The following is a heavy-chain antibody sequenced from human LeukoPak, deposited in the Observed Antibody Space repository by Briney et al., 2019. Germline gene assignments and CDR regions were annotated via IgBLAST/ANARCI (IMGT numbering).Heavy chain of an antibody. CDR1: GFTFSSYG. D-gene: IGHD2-2*01. Sequence: GGSLRLSCAASGFTFSSYGMHWVRQAPGKGLEWVAFIRYDGSNKYYADSVKGRFTISRDNSKNTLYLQMNSLRAEDTAVYYCAKGLGYCSSTSCHWYWGQGTLVTVSS. J-gene: IGHJ4*02. CDR3: AKGLGYCSSTSCHWY. V-gene: IGHV3-30*02. CDR2: IRYDGSNK.